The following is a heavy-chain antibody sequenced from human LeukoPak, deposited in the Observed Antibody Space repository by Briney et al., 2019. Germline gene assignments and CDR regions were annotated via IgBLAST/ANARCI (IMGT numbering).Heavy chain of an antibody. J-gene: IGHJ4*02. Sequence: GGSLRLSCAASGFTFSSYWMYWVRQAPGKRLVWVSRINSDGSSTSYADSVKGRFTISRDNAKNTLYLQMNSLRAEDTALYYCARVRLVTGYYCDYWGQGTLVTVSS. CDR1: GFTFSSYW. CDR3: ARVRLVTGYYCDY. V-gene: IGHV3-74*01. CDR2: INSDGSST. D-gene: IGHD3-9*01.